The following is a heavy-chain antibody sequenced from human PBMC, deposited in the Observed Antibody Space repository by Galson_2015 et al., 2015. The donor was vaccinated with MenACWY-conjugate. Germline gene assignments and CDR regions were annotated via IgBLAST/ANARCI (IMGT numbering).Heavy chain of an antibody. Sequence: ETLSLTCTVSGASISSHHWNWIRQPPGKGLEWIGYVHHTGSTSYKPSLRSRVTMSVDTSNSHFSLNLRSVTAADTAVYYCARSSRSCNGARCFPLDYWGQGTRVSVSS. CDR3: ARSSRSCNGARCFPLDY. CDR2: VHHTGST. D-gene: IGHD2-15*01. J-gene: IGHJ4*02. CDR1: GASISSHH. V-gene: IGHV4-59*11.